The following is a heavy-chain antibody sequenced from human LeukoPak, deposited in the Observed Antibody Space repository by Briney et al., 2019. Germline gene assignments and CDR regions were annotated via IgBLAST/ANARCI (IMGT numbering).Heavy chain of an antibody. Sequence: PSETLSLTCTVSGGSISSSSYYWGWIRQPPGKGLEWIGSIYYSGTTYYNPSLKSRVAISVDTSKNQFSLKLTSVTAADTAMYYCARDRWVGITMVRGLDYWGQGTLVTVSS. CDR2: IYYSGTT. J-gene: IGHJ4*02. D-gene: IGHD3-10*01. V-gene: IGHV4-39*07. CDR3: ARDRWVGITMVRGLDY. CDR1: GGSISSSSYY.